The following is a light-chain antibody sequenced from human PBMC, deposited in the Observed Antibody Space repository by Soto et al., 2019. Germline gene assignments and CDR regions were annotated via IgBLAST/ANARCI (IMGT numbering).Light chain of an antibody. CDR2: DAS. J-gene: IGKJ2*01. CDR1: QSVSSN. Sequence: EIVMTQPPATLSVSPGERATLSCRASQSVSSNLAWYQQKPGQPPRLLISDASTRATGIPARFSGSESGTEFTLTISSLQSEDFAVYYCQHYNNWPRTFGQGTKLEIK. CDR3: QHYNNWPRT. V-gene: IGKV3-15*01.